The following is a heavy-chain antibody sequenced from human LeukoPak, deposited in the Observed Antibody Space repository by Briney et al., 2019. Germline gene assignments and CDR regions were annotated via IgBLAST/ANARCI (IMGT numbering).Heavy chain of an antibody. D-gene: IGHD2-15*01. CDR1: GFTFSSYG. V-gene: IGHV3-33*01. Sequence: GRSLRLSCAASGFTFSSYGMHWVRQAPGKGLEWVAVIWYDGSNKYYADSVKGRFTISRDNSKNTLYLQMNSLRAEDTAVYYCARDNSRCSGGSCYTVPWYFDLWGHGTLVTVSS. CDR3: ARDNSRCSGGSCYTVPWYFDL. CDR2: IWYDGSNK. J-gene: IGHJ2*01.